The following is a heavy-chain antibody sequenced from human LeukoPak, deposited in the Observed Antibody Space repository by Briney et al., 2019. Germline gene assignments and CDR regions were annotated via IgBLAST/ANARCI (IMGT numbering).Heavy chain of an antibody. Sequence: PGGSLRLSCAVSGFTFSSYEMNWVRQAPGKGLQWVSYISSSGNKIYYAHSVKGRYTISRVNAKNSLSLQMNSRRVEDMSFYYFARGHRHQYTSVWDNWFDPWGEGALVTVSS. V-gene: IGHV3-48*03. D-gene: IGHD6-19*01. CDR3: ARGHRHQYTSVWDNWFDP. CDR1: GFTFSSYE. CDR2: ISSSGNKI. J-gene: IGHJ5*02.